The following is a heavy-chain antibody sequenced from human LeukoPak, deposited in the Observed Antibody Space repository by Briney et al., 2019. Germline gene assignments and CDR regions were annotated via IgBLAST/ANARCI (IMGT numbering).Heavy chain of an antibody. CDR2: INPNSGGT. J-gene: IGHJ6*03. D-gene: IGHD2-2*01. V-gene: IGHV1-2*02. CDR1: GYTFTGYY. CDR3: ARSVRHQRYYYYMDV. Sequence: GASVKVSCKASGYTFTGYYMHWVRQAPGQGLEWMGWINPNSGGTNYAQKFQGRVTMTRDTSISTAYMELSRLRSDDTAVYYCARSVRHQRYYYYMDVWGKGTTVTVSS.